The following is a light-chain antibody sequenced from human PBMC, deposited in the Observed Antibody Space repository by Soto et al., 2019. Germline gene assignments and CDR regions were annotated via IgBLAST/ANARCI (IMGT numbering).Light chain of an antibody. CDR3: QQYGSSPWT. J-gene: IGKJ1*01. CDR1: QSVSSSY. Sequence: IVLTKAPGTLSLSKGERATLSCRARQSVSSSYLAWYQQKPGQAPRLLIYGASSRATGIPDRFSGSGSGTDFTLTISRLEPEDFAVYYCQQYGSSPWTFGQGTMWIS. CDR2: GAS. V-gene: IGKV3-20*01.